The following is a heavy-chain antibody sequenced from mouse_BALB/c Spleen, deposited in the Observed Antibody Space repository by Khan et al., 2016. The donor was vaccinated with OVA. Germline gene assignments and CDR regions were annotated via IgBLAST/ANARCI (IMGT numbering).Heavy chain of an antibody. J-gene: IGHJ3*01. CDR3: ARWYYGSTWFAY. D-gene: IGHD1-1*01. Sequence: EVQLQQSGPELVKPGASVKISCKTSGYTFTEYTMHWVKQSHGKSLEWIGGINPNNGDTTYNQQFKGKATLTVDKSSNTAYMELRSLTSDDSAVYYCARWYYGSTWFAYWGQGTLVTVSA. CDR2: INPNNGDT. CDR1: GYTFTEYT. V-gene: IGHV1-18*01.